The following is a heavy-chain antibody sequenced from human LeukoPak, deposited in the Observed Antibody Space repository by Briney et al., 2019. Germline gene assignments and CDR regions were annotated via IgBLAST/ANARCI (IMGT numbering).Heavy chain of an antibody. Sequence: AGGSLRLSCVASGFTVSNNYMSWVRPARGKGLECVSLIYGGGTTYYADSVKGRFTISSDSSKNTVYLQMNSLRAEDTAVYYCARGPNYGDYGGQWGQGTLVTVSS. V-gene: IGHV3-53*01. D-gene: IGHD4-17*01. CDR2: IYGGGTT. J-gene: IGHJ4*02. CDR1: GFTVSNNY. CDR3: ARGPNYGDYGGQ.